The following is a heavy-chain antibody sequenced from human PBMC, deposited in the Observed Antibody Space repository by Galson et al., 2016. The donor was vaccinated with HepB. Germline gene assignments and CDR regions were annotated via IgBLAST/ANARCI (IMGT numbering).Heavy chain of an antibody. CDR3: ARGSNSFGSVSYIACEI. CDR2: INHSGST. J-gene: IGHJ3*02. Sequence: SETLSLTCAVYGGSFSGYYWSWIRQPPGKGLEWIGEINHSGSTNYNPSLKSRVTISIDTSKKHSSLNMSSVTAADTAVYYCARGSNSFGSVSYIACEIWGQGTMVTVSS. V-gene: IGHV4-34*01. CDR1: GGSFSGYY. D-gene: IGHD1-26*01.